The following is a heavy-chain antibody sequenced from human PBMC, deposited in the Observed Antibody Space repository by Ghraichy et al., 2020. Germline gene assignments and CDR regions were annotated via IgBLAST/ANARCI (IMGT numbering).Heavy chain of an antibody. Sequence: SQTLSLTCIVSGGSITSDYWNWIRQSPVNGLEWIGYIHDTGTTFSNPSLKSRVSLSLDTSKNQFTLQLNSVTAADTAVYYCARAPLPWDRRAFDIWGQGTMVTVSS. D-gene: IGHD1-26*01. CDR2: IHDTGTT. V-gene: IGHV4-59*01. CDR3: ARAPLPWDRRAFDI. J-gene: IGHJ3*02. CDR1: GGSITSDY.